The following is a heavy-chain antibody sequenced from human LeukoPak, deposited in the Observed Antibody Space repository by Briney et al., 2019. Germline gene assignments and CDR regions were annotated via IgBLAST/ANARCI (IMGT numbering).Heavy chain of an antibody. CDR2: INPNGGGT. J-gene: IGHJ4*02. CDR3: ASLVVVAATRFLH. D-gene: IGHD2-15*01. V-gene: IGHV1-2*02. CDR1: GYTFTGYY. Sequence: ASVKVSCEASGYTFTGYYMHWVRQAPGQGLEWMGWINPNGGGTNYAQKFQGRVTMTRDTSISTTYMELSRLRSDDTAVYYCASLVVVAATRFLHWGQGTLVTVSS.